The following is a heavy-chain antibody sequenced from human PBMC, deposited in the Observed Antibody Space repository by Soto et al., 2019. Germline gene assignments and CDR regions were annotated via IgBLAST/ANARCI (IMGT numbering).Heavy chain of an antibody. D-gene: IGHD6-13*01. CDR1: GFTFSSYA. CDR3: AKMWGSSSWSNYYYGMDV. J-gene: IGHJ6*02. CDR2: ISGSGGST. V-gene: IGHV3-23*01. Sequence: GGSLRLSCAASGFTFSSYAMSWVRQAPGKGLEWVSAISGSGGSTYYADSVKGRFTISRDNSKNTLYLQMNSLRAEDTAVYYCAKMWGSSSWSNYYYGMDVWGQGTTVTVSS.